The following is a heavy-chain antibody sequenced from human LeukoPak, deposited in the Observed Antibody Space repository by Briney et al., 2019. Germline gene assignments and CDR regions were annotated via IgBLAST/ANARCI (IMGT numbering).Heavy chain of an antibody. D-gene: IGHD3-22*01. Sequence: SETLSLTCTVSGGSISSYYWNWIRQPPGKGLEWIGYIYYSGSTNYNPSLKSRVTISVDTSKNQFSLKLSSVTAADTAVYYCARGTFYYDSSGYQKRPFDNWGQGTLVTVSS. CDR3: ARGTFYYDSSGYQKRPFDN. CDR1: GGSISSYY. V-gene: IGHV4-59*01. CDR2: IYYSGST. J-gene: IGHJ4*02.